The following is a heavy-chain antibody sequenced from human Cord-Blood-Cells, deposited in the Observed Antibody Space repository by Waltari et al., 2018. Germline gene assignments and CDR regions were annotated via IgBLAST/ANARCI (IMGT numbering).Heavy chain of an antibody. CDR2: INHSGST. CDR3: ARYDRSSRAFDI. D-gene: IGHD6-6*01. J-gene: IGHJ3*02. V-gene: IGHV4-34*01. Sequence: QVQLQQWGAGLLKPSETLSLTCAVYGGSFSGYYWSWIRQPPGTGLEWIGEINHSGSTNYNPSLKSRVTISVDTSKNQFSLKLSSVTAADTAVYYCARYDRSSRAFDIWGQGTMVTVSS. CDR1: GGSFSGYY.